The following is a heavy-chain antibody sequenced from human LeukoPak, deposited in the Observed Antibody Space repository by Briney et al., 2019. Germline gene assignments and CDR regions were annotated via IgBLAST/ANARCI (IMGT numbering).Heavy chain of an antibody. CDR3: AKGFGVVIQAPSNFDL. V-gene: IGHV3-9*01. J-gene: IGHJ2*01. CDR1: GFTFDDYA. D-gene: IGHD3-3*01. CDR2: ISWNSGSI. Sequence: QTGGSLRLSCAASGFTFDDYAMHWVRQAPGRGLEWVSGISWNSGSIGYADSVKGRFTISRDNAKNSLYLQMNSLRAEDTALYYCAKGFGVVIQAPSNFDLWGRGTLVTVSS.